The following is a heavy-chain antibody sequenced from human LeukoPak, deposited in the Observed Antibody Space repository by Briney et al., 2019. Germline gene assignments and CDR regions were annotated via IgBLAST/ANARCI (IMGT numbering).Heavy chain of an antibody. CDR2: IIPIFGTA. CDR1: GGTFSSYA. Sequence: ASVKVSCKASGGTFSSYAISWVRQAPGQGLEWMGGIIPIFGTANYAQKFQGRVTITADESTSTAYMELSSLRSEGTAVYYCATATIFGVVIGSDAFDIWGQGTMVTVSS. J-gene: IGHJ3*02. D-gene: IGHD3-3*01. CDR3: ATATIFGVVIGSDAFDI. V-gene: IGHV1-69*13.